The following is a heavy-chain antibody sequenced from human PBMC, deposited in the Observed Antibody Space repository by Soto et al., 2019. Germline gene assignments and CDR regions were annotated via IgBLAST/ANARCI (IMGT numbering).Heavy chain of an antibody. CDR2: VGGSDDDK. J-gene: IGHJ3*02. Sequence: EVQLLESGGGVVQPGGSLRLSCAASGFTFSDYAMSWVRQTPGKGLQWVSGVGGSDDDKHYADSVRGRFIVSRDNSKNRLYLQMNSLRANDTAIYDCATDATSFNGVGDPFDMWGQGTEVTVSS. CDR3: ATDATSFNGVGDPFDM. CDR1: GFTFSDYA. V-gene: IGHV3-23*01. D-gene: IGHD2-8*01.